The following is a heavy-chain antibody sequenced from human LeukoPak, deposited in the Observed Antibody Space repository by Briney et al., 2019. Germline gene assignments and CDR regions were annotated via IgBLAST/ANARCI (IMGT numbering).Heavy chain of an antibody. CDR3: ARKDGDY. V-gene: IGHV4-4*07. J-gene: IGHJ4*02. CDR2: IYSSGST. Sequence: SETLSLTCTVSGASISAFHWTWFRQPAGKGLEWIGLIYSSGSTLFNPSLKSRVAMSVDLTENQLSLKLTSVTAADTAMYYCARKDGDYWGRGTLVTVSS. CDR1: GASISAFH.